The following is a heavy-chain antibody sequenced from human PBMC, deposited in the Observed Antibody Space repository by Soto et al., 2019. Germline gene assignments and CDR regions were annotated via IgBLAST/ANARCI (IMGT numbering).Heavy chain of an antibody. CDR3: TTDPQLEFDY. CDR2: IKSKTDGGTT. V-gene: IGHV3-15*01. CDR1: GCTFSSYA. J-gene: IGHJ4*02. Sequence: PGGSLRLSCAASGCTFSSYAMSWVRQAPGKGLEWVGRIKSKTDGGTTDYAAPVKGRFTISRDDSKNTLYLQMNSLKTEDTAVYYCTTDPQLEFDYWGQGTLVTVS. D-gene: IGHD1-1*01.